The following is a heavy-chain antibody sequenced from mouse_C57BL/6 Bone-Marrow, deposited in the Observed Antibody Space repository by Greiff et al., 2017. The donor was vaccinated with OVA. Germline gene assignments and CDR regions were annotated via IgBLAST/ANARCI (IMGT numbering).Heavy chain of an antibody. CDR2: ISGGGGNT. V-gene: IGHV5-9*01. Sequence: EVQVVESGGGLVKPGGSLKLSCAASGFTFSSYTMSWFRQTPEKRLEWVATISGGGGNTYYPDSVKGRFTISRDNAKNTLDLQMSSLRSEDTALYYCARTSLWMDYWGQGTSVTVSS. CDR1: GFTFSSYT. CDR3: ARTSLWMDY. D-gene: IGHD1-1*02. J-gene: IGHJ4*01.